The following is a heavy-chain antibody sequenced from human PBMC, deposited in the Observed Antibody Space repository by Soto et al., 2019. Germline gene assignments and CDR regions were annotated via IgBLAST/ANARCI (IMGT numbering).Heavy chain of an antibody. Sequence: DVQLLESGGGLVHPGESLRLSCAASGFTFSNYAMAWVRQAPGKGLEWVSSISADGANTYHADSVRGRFTISRDNSENTLYLQMRCLRAEDTAVYYCAKDLVAARTYWGQGALVTVSS. CDR2: ISADGANT. CDR1: GFTFSNYA. J-gene: IGHJ4*02. D-gene: IGHD2-15*01. CDR3: AKDLVAARTY. V-gene: IGHV3-23*01.